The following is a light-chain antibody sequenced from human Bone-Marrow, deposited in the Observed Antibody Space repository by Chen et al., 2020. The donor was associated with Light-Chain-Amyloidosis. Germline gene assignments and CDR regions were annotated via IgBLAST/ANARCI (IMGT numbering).Light chain of an antibody. CDR2: EDD. V-gene: IGLV6-57*01. CDR3: QSYQGSSQGV. Sequence: NFMLPQPHSVYESPGKTVITSCTRRGGCIATNYVQWYQQRPGSSPTTVIYEDDQRPSGVPDRFSGSIDRSSNSASLTISGLKTEDEADYYCQSYQGSSQGVFGGGTKLTVL. J-gene: IGLJ3*02. CDR1: GGCIATNY.